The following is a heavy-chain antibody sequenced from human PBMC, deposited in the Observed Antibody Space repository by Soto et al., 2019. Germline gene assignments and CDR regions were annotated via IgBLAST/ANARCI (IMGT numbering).Heavy chain of an antibody. CDR3: AREFFSVQRHYYYGMDV. Sequence: GGSLRLSCAASGFTFSSYAMHWVRQAPGKGLEWVAVISYDGSNKYYADSVKGRFTISRYNSKNTLYLQMNSLRAEDTAVYYCAREFFSVQRHYYYGMDVWGQGTTVTVSS. V-gene: IGHV3-30-3*01. J-gene: IGHJ6*02. CDR2: ISYDGSNK. CDR1: GFTFSSYA. D-gene: IGHD3-3*01.